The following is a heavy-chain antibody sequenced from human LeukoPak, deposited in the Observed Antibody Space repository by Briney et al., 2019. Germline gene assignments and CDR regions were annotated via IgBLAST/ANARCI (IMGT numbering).Heavy chain of an antibody. CDR3: ARDPKYGDYLNWFDP. CDR1: GGSFSGYY. D-gene: IGHD4-17*01. V-gene: IGHV4-34*01. Sequence: SETLSLTCAVYGGSFSGYYWSWLRQPPGKGLEWIGEINHSGSTKYNPSLKSRVTISVDTSKNQFSLKLRYVTAADTAVYYCARDPKYGDYLNWFDPWGQGTLVTVSS. J-gene: IGHJ5*02. CDR2: INHSGST.